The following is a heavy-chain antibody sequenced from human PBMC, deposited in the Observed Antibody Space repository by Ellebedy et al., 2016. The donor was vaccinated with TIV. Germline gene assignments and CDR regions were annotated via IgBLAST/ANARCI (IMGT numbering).Heavy chain of an antibody. V-gene: IGHV3-30*18. D-gene: IGHD4-23*01. CDR1: GITFSSYG. CDR2: ISYDGSNK. CDR3: AKSYGGNSDALDI. J-gene: IGHJ3*02. Sequence: GASLKISCAASGITFSSYGMYWVRQAPGKGLEWVALISYDGSNKNYADSVKGRFTISRDNSKNAVFLQMNSLRAEDTAVYYCAKSYGGNSDALDIWGQGTMVTVSS.